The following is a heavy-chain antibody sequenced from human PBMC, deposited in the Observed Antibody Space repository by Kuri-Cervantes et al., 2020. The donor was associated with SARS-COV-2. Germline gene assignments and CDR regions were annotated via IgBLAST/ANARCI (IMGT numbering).Heavy chain of an antibody. CDR3: ARDGGAYCGGDCYPTVYYHYGTDV. Sequence: ASVKVSCKASGYTFTSYAMNWVRQAPGQGLEWMGWINTNTGNPTYAQGFTGRFVLSLDTSVSTAYLQISSLKAEDTAVYYCARDGGAYCGGDCYPTVYYHYGTDVWGQGTTVTVSS. J-gene: IGHJ6*02. D-gene: IGHD2-21*02. CDR1: GYTFTSYA. CDR2: INTNTGNP. V-gene: IGHV7-4-1*02.